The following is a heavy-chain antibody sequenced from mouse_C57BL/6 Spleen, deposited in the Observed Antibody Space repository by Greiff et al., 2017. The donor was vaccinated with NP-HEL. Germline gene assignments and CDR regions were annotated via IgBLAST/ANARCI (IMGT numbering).Heavy chain of an antibody. CDR3: ERDGREGFDY. Sequence: QVQLQQPGAELVKPGASVKLSCKASGYTFTSYWMQWVKQRPGQGLEWIGEIDPSDSYTNYNHKFNGKATLTVDTSSSTAYMQLSSLTSADYAVFYCERDGREGFDYWGQGTTLTVSS. V-gene: IGHV1-50*01. CDR1: GYTFTSYW. D-gene: IGHD2-3*01. CDR2: IDPSDSYT. J-gene: IGHJ2*01.